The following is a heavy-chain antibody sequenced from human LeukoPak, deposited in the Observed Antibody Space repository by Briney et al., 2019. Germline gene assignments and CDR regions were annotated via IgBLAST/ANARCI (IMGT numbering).Heavy chain of an antibody. CDR3: AKDVYSSSLVPGGY. Sequence: PGRSLRLSCAASGFTFDDYAMHWVRQAPGKGLEWVSGISWNSGSKGYADSVKGRFTISRDNAKNSLYLQMNSLRAEDTALYYCAKDVYSSSLVPGGYWGQGTLVTVSS. J-gene: IGHJ4*02. CDR2: ISWNSGSK. V-gene: IGHV3-9*01. CDR1: GFTFDDYA. D-gene: IGHD6-13*01.